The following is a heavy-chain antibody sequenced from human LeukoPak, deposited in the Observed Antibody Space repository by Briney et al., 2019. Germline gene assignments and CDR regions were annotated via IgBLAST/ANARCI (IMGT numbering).Heavy chain of an antibody. CDR1: GYSFTTNW. J-gene: IGHJ4*02. CDR3: AKSSYRVAIAAAGVDY. V-gene: IGHV5-51*01. D-gene: IGHD6-13*01. Sequence: GESLKISCKASGYSFTTNWIGWVRQMPGQGLEWMGIIFPGDSDTRYSPSFQGQVTISADKSISTAYLQWRSLKASDTAIYYCAKSSYRVAIAAAGVDYWGQGTLVTVSS. CDR2: IFPGDSDT.